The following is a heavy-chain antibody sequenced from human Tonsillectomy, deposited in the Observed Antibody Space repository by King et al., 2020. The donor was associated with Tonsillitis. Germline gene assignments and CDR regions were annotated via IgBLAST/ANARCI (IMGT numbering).Heavy chain of an antibody. D-gene: IGHD3-16*01. J-gene: IGHJ3*02. V-gene: IGHV3-74*01. CDR3: ARIGGPWGPSLSGLDDAFDI. CDR1: GFTFSSYW. CDR2: INSDGSST. Sequence: VQLVESGGGLVQPGGSLRLSCAASGFTFSSYWMHWVRQAPGKGLVWVSRINSDGSSTSYADSVKGRFTISRDNAKNTLYLQMNSLRAEDTAVYYCARIGGPWGPSLSGLDDAFDIWGQGTMVTVSS.